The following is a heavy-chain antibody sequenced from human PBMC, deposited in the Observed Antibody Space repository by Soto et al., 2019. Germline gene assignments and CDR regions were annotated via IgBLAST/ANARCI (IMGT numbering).Heavy chain of an antibody. J-gene: IGHJ4*02. Sequence: GGSLRLSCAASGFTFSSYGMHWVRQAPGKGLEWVAVIWYDGSNKYYADSVKGRFTISRDNSKNTLYLQMNSLRAEDTAVYYCASSSYGYPFDYWGQGTLVTVSS. CDR3: ASSSYGYPFDY. V-gene: IGHV3-33*01. D-gene: IGHD6-6*01. CDR1: GFTFSSYG. CDR2: IWYDGSNK.